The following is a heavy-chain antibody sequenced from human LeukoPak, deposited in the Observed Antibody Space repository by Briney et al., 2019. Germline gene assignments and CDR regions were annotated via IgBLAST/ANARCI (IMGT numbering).Heavy chain of an antibody. CDR3: ARVRDSSGYYFVNYFDK. J-gene: IGHJ4*02. V-gene: IGHV3-48*01. Sequence: GGSLRLSCAASGFNFSDFSMNWVRQAPGKGLEWVSYISGSSTITYDADSVKGRFTISRDNAQNSLYLQMNSLRGEDTAVYYCARVRDSSGYYFVNYFDKWGQGILVTVSS. CDR2: ISGSSTIT. CDR1: GFNFSDFS. D-gene: IGHD3-22*01.